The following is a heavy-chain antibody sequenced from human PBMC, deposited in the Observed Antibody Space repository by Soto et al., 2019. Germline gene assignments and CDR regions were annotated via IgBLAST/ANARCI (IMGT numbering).Heavy chain of an antibody. CDR2: IYHSGST. CDR3: ARVGASGDYADGKGFDY. Sequence: PSETLSLTCAVSGGSISSSNWWSWVRQPPGKVLEWIGEIYHSGSTNYNPSLKSRVTISVDKSKNQFSLKLSSVTAADTAVYYWARVGASGDYADGKGFDYWGQGTLVTVSS. D-gene: IGHD4-17*01. J-gene: IGHJ4*02. V-gene: IGHV4-4*02. CDR1: GGSISSSNW.